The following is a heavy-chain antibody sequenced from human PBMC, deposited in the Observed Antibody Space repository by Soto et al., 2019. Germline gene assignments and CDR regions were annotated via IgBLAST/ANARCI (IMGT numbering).Heavy chain of an antibody. CDR1: GFTFSSYA. V-gene: IGHV3-64*01. Sequence: EVPLVESGGGLVQPGGSLRLSCAASGFTFSSYAMHWVRQAPGKGLEYVSGISRNGGSTYYANSVKGRFTISRDNSKSTLYLQVGSLRAEDMAVYYCARSGLPSDYWGQGTLVTVSS. D-gene: IGHD2-21*02. CDR3: ARSGLPSDY. J-gene: IGHJ4*02. CDR2: ISRNGGST.